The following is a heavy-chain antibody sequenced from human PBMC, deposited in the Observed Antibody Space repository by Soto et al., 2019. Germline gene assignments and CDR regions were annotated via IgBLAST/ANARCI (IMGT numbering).Heavy chain of an antibody. CDR2: IYPGDSDT. V-gene: IGHV5-51*01. CDR3: ARQRFSNDILNGSPLGYFDY. CDR1: GYSFTSYW. J-gene: IGHJ4*02. D-gene: IGHD3-9*01. Sequence: PGESLKISCTGSGYSFTSYWLCWVLHMPLKGLEWMGIIYPGDSDTRYSPSFQGQVTISADKSISTAYLQWSSLKASDTDMYYCARQRFSNDILNGSPLGYFDYWGQGTLVTVSS.